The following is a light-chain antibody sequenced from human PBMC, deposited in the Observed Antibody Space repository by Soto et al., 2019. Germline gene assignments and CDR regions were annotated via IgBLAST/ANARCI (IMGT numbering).Light chain of an antibody. Sequence: QSVLTQPPSASGTPGQRVSISCSGSSSNIGRNTVNWYQQLPGTAPKLLIYSHNQRPSGVPDRFSGSKSGTSASLAISGLQSEDEADYYCAAWDDSLNGPVFSGGTKLTVL. CDR3: AAWDDSLNGPV. V-gene: IGLV1-44*01. CDR2: SHN. J-gene: IGLJ2*01. CDR1: SSNIGRNT.